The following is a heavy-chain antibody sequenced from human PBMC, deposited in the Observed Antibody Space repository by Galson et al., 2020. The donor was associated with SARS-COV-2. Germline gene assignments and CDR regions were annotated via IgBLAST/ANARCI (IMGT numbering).Heavy chain of an antibody. D-gene: IGHD2-15*01. V-gene: IGHV3-9*01. J-gene: IGHJ4*02. CDR3: IKESRPGGLDY. CDR1: GLNFHDQA. Sequence: TGGSLRLSCAVSGLNFHDQAMHWLRQPPGKGLEWVSGITWNSGTIGYADSVRGRFTVSRDNAKNFLYLQMNSLRVEDTALYDCIKESRPGGLDYWGPGALVAVSS. CDR2: ITWNSGTI.